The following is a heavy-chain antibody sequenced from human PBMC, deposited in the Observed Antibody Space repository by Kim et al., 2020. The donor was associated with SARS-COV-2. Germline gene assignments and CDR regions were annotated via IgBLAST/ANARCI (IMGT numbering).Heavy chain of an antibody. Sequence: SETLSLTCAVYGGSFSGYYWSWIRQPPGKGLEWIGEINHSGSTNYNPSLKSRVTISVDTSKNQFSLKLSSVTAAGTAVYYCARKKGGGCERAWYCDLWGRGTLVTVSS. CDR3: ARKKGGGCERAWYCDL. D-gene: IGHD2-15*01. CDR1: GGSFSGYY. V-gene: IGHV4-34*01. CDR2: INHSGST. J-gene: IGHJ2*01.